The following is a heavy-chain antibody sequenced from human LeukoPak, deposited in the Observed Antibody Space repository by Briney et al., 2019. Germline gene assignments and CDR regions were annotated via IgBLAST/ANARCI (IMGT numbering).Heavy chain of an antibody. CDR1: GFTFSSYA. V-gene: IGHV3-30*14. CDR2: ISYDGSNK. Sequence: GGSLRLSCAASGFTFSSYAMHWVRQAPGKGLEWVAVISYDGSNKYYAGSVKGRFTISRDNSNNTLYLQMNSLRAEDTAVYYCTRNYGGNWFDPWGQGTLVTVSS. D-gene: IGHD4-23*01. J-gene: IGHJ5*02. CDR3: TRNYGGNWFDP.